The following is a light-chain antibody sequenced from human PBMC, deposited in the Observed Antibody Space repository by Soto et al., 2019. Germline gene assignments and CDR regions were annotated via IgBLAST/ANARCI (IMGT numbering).Light chain of an antibody. V-gene: IGKV3-20*01. J-gene: IGKJ1*01. CDR3: QQYGSSPPT. CDR1: QSISRY. CDR2: GAS. Sequence: EIVLTQNTGTLSLSPGEITALSCMASQSISRYLAWYQQKPGQGPRLLIYGASSRATGTPDRFSGSGSGTDFTLTINRLEPEDFALYYCQQYGSSPPTFGQRTKVDI.